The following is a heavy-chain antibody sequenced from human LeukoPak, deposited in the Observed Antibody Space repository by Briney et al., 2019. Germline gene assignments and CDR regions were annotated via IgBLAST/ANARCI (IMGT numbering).Heavy chain of an antibody. CDR3: AREPLTYYYDSSGFDY. Sequence: ASVKVSCKASGYTFTSYAMHWVRQAPGQRLEWMGWINAGNGNTKYSQKFQGRVTITRDTSASTAYMELSSLRSEDTAVYYCAREPLTYYYDSSGFDYWGQGTLVTVSS. J-gene: IGHJ4*02. CDR1: GYTFTSYA. D-gene: IGHD3-22*01. V-gene: IGHV1-3*01. CDR2: INAGNGNT.